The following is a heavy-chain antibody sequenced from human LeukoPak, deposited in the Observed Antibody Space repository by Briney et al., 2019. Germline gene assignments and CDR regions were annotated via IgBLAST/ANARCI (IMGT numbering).Heavy chain of an antibody. V-gene: IGHV3-33*01. CDR2: IWYDGSDK. CDR1: GFTFSSYG. J-gene: IGHJ4*02. Sequence: GRSLRLSCAASGFTFSSYGMHWVRQAPGKGLEWVAVIWYDGSDKYYADSVKGRFTISRDNSKNTLYLQMNSLRAEDTAVYYCARDRPYSSSSFQDYWGQGTPVTVSS. CDR3: ARDRPYSSSSFQDY. D-gene: IGHD6-6*01.